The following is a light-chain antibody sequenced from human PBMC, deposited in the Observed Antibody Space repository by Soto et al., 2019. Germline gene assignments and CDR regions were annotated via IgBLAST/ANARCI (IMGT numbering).Light chain of an antibody. Sequence: LKLALDTLSVTTGERATLSCRASQAMNNNVAWYQLKDGQVPRPLIYGASTRPADVPARFSGGGSGTEFTLTISSLQSEDFAEYHCQQYTNWPQTFGQGTNVDI. CDR3: QQYTNWPQT. CDR1: QAMNNN. CDR2: GAS. J-gene: IGKJ1*01. V-gene: IGKV3-15*01.